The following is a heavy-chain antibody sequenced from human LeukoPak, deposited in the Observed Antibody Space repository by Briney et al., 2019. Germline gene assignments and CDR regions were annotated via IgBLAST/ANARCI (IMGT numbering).Heavy chain of an antibody. Sequence: SVKVSCKASGGTFSSYAISWVRQAPGQGLEWMGRIIPILGIANYAQKFQGRVTITADKSTSTAYMELSSLRSEDTDVYYCARDPSHIAVAADFDYWGQGTLVTVSS. V-gene: IGHV1-69*04. D-gene: IGHD6-19*01. CDR3: ARDPSHIAVAADFDY. J-gene: IGHJ4*02. CDR2: IIPILGIA. CDR1: GGTFSSYA.